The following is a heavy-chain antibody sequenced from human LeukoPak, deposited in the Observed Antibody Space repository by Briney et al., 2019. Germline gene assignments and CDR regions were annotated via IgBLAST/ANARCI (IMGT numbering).Heavy chain of an antibody. CDR3: AKGALLWFGELLSPLDY. V-gene: IGHV3-30*18. J-gene: IGHJ4*02. Sequence: GRSLRLSCAASGFTFSSYGMHWVRQAPGKGLEWVAVISDDGSNKYYADSVKGRFTISRDNSKNTLYLQMNSLRAEDTAVYYCAKGALLWFGELLSPLDYWGQGTLVTVSS. CDR1: GFTFSSYG. D-gene: IGHD3-10*01. CDR2: ISDDGSNK.